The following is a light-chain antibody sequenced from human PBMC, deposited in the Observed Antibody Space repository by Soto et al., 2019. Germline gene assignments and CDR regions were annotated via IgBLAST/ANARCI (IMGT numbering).Light chain of an antibody. CDR1: SSDVGGYNY. J-gene: IGLJ1*01. V-gene: IGLV2-14*01. CDR3: SSYRRSSTLV. CDR2: EVS. Sequence: QSVRTQPASVSGSPGQSITISCTGTSSDVGGYNYVSWYQQHPGKAPKLMIYEVSNRPSGVSNRFSGSKSDNTASLTISGLQAEDEADYYCSSYRRSSTLVFGSGTKVTVL.